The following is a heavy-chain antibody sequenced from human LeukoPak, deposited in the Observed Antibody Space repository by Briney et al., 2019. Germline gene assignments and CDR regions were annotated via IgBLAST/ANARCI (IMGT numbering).Heavy chain of an antibody. J-gene: IGHJ3*02. CDR1: GYSFTSYW. D-gene: IGHD3-22*01. CDR2: IYPGDSDT. CDR3: ARFWGSSGYYYAFDI. V-gene: IGHV5-51*01. Sequence: PGESLKISCKGSGYSFTSYWIGWVRQMPGKGLEWMGIIYPGDSDTRYSPSFQGQVTISADKSISTAYLQWSSLKASDTAMYYCARFWGSSGYYYAFDIWGQGTMVTVSS.